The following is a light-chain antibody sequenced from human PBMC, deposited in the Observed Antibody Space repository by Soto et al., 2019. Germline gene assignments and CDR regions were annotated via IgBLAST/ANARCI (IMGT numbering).Light chain of an antibody. J-gene: IGLJ2*01. V-gene: IGLV1-40*01. CDR3: QSYDSSLSGPVV. Sequence: QFVLTQPPSVSGAPGQRVTVSCTGSSSNIGAGYDVHWYQHLPGTAPKLLIYGNTNRPSGVPDRFSGSKSGTSASLAITGLQAEDEADYYCQSYDSSLSGPVVFGGGTKVTVL. CDR1: SSNIGAGYD. CDR2: GNT.